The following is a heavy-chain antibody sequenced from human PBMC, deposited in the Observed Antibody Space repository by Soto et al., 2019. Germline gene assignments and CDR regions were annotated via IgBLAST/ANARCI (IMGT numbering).Heavy chain of an antibody. D-gene: IGHD6-6*01. CDR2: IWYDGSNK. CDR3: ARDDSSSSRITQYYYCGMDV. V-gene: IGHV3-33*01. Sequence: PGGSLRLSCAASGFTFSSYGMHWVRQAPGKGLEWVAVIWYDGSNKYYADSVKGRFTISRDNSKNTLYLQMNSLRAEDTAVYYCARDDSSSSRITQYYYCGMDVWGQGTTVTVSS. J-gene: IGHJ6*02. CDR1: GFTFSSYG.